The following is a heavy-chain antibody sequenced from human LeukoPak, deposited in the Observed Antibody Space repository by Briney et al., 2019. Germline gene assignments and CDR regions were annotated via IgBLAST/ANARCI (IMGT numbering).Heavy chain of an antibody. CDR2: ISYDGSNK. CDR1: GFTFSSYG. CDR3: AKDLSHTVMGPYYYYYYGMDV. Sequence: TGGSLRLSCVDSGFTFSSYGMHWVRQAPGKGLEWVAVISYDGSNKYYADSVKDRFTISRDNSKNTLYLQMNSLRAEDTAVYYCAKDLSHTVMGPYYYYYYGMDVWGQGTTVTVSS. J-gene: IGHJ6*02. V-gene: IGHV3-30*18. D-gene: IGHD5-18*01.